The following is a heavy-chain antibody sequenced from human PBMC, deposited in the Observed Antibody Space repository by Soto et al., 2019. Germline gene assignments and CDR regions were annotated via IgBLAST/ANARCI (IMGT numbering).Heavy chain of an antibody. V-gene: IGHV3-30*18. J-gene: IGHJ4*02. Sequence: GGSLRLSCAASGFTFSSYGMHWVRQAPGKGLEWVAVISYDGSNKYYADSVKGRFTISRDNSKNTLYLQMNSLRAEDTAVYYCAKEQYSRSYLGSTYLDYWGQGTLVTVS. CDR2: ISYDGSNK. CDR3: AKEQYSRSYLGSTYLDY. D-gene: IGHD6-6*01. CDR1: GFTFSSYG.